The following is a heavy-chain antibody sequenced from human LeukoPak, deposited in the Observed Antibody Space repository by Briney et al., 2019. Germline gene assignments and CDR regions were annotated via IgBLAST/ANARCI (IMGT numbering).Heavy chain of an antibody. Sequence: PGGSLRLSCAASGSTFSSYGMHWVRQAPGKGLEWVAVIWYDGSNKYYADSVKGRFTISRDNSKNTLYLQMNSLRAEDTAMYYCARDPRVALAGTDWFDPWGQGTLVTVSS. V-gene: IGHV3-33*01. CDR2: IWYDGSNK. D-gene: IGHD6-19*01. CDR3: ARDPRVALAGTDWFDP. J-gene: IGHJ5*02. CDR1: GSTFSSYG.